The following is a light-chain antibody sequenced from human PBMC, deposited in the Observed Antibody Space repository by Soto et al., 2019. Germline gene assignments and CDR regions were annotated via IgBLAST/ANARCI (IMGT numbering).Light chain of an antibody. CDR1: SSDVGGYVY. Sequence: SALTQPPSASGSPGQSVTISCTGTSSDVGGYVYVSWYQQYPGKAPKLMIFEVNKRASGVPDRFSGSKSGNTASLPVSGLQAEDEADYYCSSYAGINTDVIFGGGTKLTVL. V-gene: IGLV2-8*01. CDR2: EVN. J-gene: IGLJ2*01. CDR3: SSYAGINTDVI.